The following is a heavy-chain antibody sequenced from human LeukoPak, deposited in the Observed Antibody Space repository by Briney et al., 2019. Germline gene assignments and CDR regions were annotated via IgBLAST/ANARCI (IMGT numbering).Heavy chain of an antibody. CDR2: IKSKTGGGTT. D-gene: IGHD3-10*01. V-gene: IGHV3-15*01. CDR1: GFTFSNAW. CDR3: TTYITMVRGVIMVADY. J-gene: IGHJ4*02. Sequence: PGGSLRLSCAASGFTFSNAWMSWVRQAPGKGLEWVGRIKSKTGGGTTDYAAPVKGRFTISRDDSKNTLYLQMNSLKTEDTAVYYCTTYITMVRGVIMVADYWGQGTLVTVSS.